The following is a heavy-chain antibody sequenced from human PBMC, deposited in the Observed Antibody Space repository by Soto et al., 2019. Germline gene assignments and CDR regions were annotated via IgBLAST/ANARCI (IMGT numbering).Heavy chain of an antibody. CDR1: GFSLSNARMG. CDR2: IFSNDEK. V-gene: IGHV2-26*01. D-gene: IGHD6-6*01. CDR3: ARLLIAARNFDY. Sequence: XGPTLVNPTETLTLTCTVSGFSLSNARMGVSWIRQPPGKALEWLAHIFSNDEKSYSTSLKSRLTISKDTSKSQVVLTMTNMDPVDTATYYCARLLIAARNFDYWGQGTLVTVSS. J-gene: IGHJ4*02.